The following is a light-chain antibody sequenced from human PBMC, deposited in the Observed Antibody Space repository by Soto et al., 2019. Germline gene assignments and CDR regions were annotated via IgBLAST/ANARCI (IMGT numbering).Light chain of an antibody. J-gene: IGKJ4*01. V-gene: IGKV3-15*01. CDR1: QSVSNSY. CDR2: GAS. CDR3: QQYKNWPPLT. Sequence: ESVLTQSPGTLSFSPGEIATLSCSSSQSVSNSYLAWYQQKPGQAPRLLIYGASTRATGIPARFSGSGSGTEFTLTIRSLQSEDFAVYYCQQYKNWPPLTFGGRTKVDIK.